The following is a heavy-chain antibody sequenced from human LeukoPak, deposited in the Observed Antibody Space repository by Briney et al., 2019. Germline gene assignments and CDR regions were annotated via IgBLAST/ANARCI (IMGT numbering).Heavy chain of an antibody. CDR2: ISHSGST. J-gene: IGHJ4*02. D-gene: IGHD5-12*01. CDR1: GGSFSGYY. Sequence: SETLSLTCAVYGGSFSGYYWSWIRQPPGKGLEWIGEISHSGSTNYNPSLKSRVTISVDTSKNQFSLKLSSVTAADTAVYYCARGRGYSGYPDYWGQGTLVTVSS. CDR3: ARGRGYSGYPDY. V-gene: IGHV4-34*01.